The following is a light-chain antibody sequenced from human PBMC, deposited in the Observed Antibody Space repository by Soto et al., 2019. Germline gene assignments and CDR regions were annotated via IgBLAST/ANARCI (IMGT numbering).Light chain of an antibody. V-gene: IGKV3-11*02. CDR2: DAS. CDR3: QQRSNWPPLT. CDR1: QSVGSY. J-gene: IGKJ4*01. Sequence: EIVVTQSPATLSLSPGERATLSCRTSQSVGSYVAWYQKKPGQAPRLLIYDASNRATGIPARSSGSGSGRDFTLTINSLEPEDFAVYYCQQRSNWPPLTFGGGTKVEIK.